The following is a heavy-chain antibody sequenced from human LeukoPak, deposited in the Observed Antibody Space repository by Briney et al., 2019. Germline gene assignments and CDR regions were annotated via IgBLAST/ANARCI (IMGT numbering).Heavy chain of an antibody. Sequence: SVKVSCKASGGTFSSYAISWVRQAPGQGLEWMGRIIPIFGTANYAQKFQGRVTIATDESTSTAYMELSSLRSEDTAVYYCARANHSITIFGVVRYYFDYWGQGTLVTVSS. CDR2: IIPIFGTA. CDR1: GGTFSSYA. D-gene: IGHD3-3*01. J-gene: IGHJ4*02. CDR3: ARANHSITIFGVVRYYFDY. V-gene: IGHV1-69*05.